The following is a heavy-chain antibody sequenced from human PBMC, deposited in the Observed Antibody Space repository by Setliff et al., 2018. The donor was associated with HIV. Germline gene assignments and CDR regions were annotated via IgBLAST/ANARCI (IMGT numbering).Heavy chain of an antibody. J-gene: IGHJ4*02. Sequence: PGESLKISCKGSGYSFTNYWIAWVRQMPGKGLEWMGIIYPTDSDTRYSPSFQGHVTFSVDTSISTAYLQWNSLNASDTAIYYCARHDYSDSRGYFDSWGQGTLVTVSS. D-gene: IGHD3-22*01. CDR2: IYPTDSDT. CDR3: ARHDYSDSRGYFDS. V-gene: IGHV5-51*01. CDR1: GYSFTNYW.